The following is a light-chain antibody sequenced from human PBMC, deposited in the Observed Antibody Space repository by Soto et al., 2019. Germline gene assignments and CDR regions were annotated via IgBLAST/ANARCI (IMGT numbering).Light chain of an antibody. J-gene: IGKJ5*01. V-gene: IGKV1-33*01. Sequence: IPMTQSPSSLSASVGDRVTITCQASQGISNFLNWYQQKPGKAPKLLIYDASNLETGVPSRFSGSGSGTDFTFTISSLQPEDIATYYCQQYDNLPITFGQGTRLEIK. CDR1: QGISNF. CDR2: DAS. CDR3: QQYDNLPIT.